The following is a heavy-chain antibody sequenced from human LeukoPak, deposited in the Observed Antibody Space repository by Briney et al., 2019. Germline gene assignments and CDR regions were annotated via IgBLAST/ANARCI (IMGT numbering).Heavy chain of an antibody. Sequence: GGSLRLSCAASGFTFSSYSMNWVRQAPGKGLECVSSISSSSSYIYYTDSVKGRYTHSRDNAKNSLYLQMNSLRAEDTAVYYCARAPGIAAPWGQGTLVTVSS. CDR3: ARAPGIAAP. D-gene: IGHD6-13*01. CDR2: ISSSSSYI. CDR1: GFTFSSYS. J-gene: IGHJ5*02. V-gene: IGHV3-21*01.